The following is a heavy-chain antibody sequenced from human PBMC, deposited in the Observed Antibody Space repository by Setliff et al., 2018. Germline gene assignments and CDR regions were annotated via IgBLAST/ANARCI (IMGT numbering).Heavy chain of an antibody. CDR3: ARDNRARHYMDV. J-gene: IGHJ6*03. CDR1: YYSISSGYY. CDR2: MYHSGST. D-gene: IGHD3-10*01. Sequence: SETLSLTCAVSYYSISSGYYWGWIRQPPRKGLEWIGSMYHSGSTYYSPSLESRVTISVDMSKNRLSLKLSSVTAADTAVYYCARDNRARHYMDVWGKGT. V-gene: IGHV4-38-2*02.